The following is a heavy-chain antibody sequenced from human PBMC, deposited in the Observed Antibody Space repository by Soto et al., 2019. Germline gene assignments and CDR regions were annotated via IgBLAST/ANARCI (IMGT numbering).Heavy chain of an antibody. CDR1: GYSISSGYY. J-gene: IGHJ6*02. V-gene: IGHV4-38-2*01. CDR2: IYHSGST. D-gene: IGHD2-15*01. CDR3: ARHGGYCSGGSCYSSFGYYYYGMDV. Sequence: SETLSLTCAVSGYSISSGYYWGWIRQPPGKGLEWIGSIYHSGSTYYNPSLKSRVTISVDTSKNQFSLKLSSVTAADTAVYYCARHGGYCSGGSCYSSFGYYYYGMDVWGQGTTVTAP.